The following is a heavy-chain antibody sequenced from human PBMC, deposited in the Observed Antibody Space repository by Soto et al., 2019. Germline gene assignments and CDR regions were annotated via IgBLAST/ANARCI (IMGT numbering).Heavy chain of an antibody. J-gene: IGHJ6*02. CDR2: ISSSSSTI. V-gene: IGHV3-48*01. CDR1: GLTFSSYS. D-gene: IGHD2-21*01. Sequence: EVQLVESGGGLVQRGGSLRLSCAASGLTFSSYSMNWVRQAPGKGLEWVSYISSSSSTIYYADSVKGRFTISRDNAKNSLYLQMNSLIAEDTAVYYCAFGEASRYYYYGMDVWGQWTTVTVCS. CDR3: AFGEASRYYYYGMDV.